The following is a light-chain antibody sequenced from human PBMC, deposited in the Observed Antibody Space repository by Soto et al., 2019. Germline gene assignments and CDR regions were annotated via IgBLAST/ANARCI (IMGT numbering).Light chain of an antibody. CDR1: QSVSRY. CDR2: GAS. J-gene: IGKJ2*01. V-gene: IGKV3-20*01. CDR3: QQFDTSPYT. Sequence: PGERATLSCRASQSVSRYLVWYQQKPGQAPRLLIYGASSRASGIPDRFSGSGSGTDFTLTINRLGPEDSAVYYCQQFDTSPYTFGQGTKLESK.